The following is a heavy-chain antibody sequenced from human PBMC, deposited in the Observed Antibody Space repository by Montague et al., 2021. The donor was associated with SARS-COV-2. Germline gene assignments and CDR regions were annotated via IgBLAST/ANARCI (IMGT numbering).Heavy chain of an antibody. CDR3: ARQPTLEYCGGDCYLDAFDI. J-gene: IGHJ3*02. CDR1: GGSISSGGYY. V-gene: IGHV4-31*03. Sequence: TRSLTCTVSGGSISSGGYYWSWIRQHPGRGLEWIGYIHYSGSTYYNPSLKSRVTISVGTSKNQLSLRLSAVTAADTAVYYCARQPTLEYCGGDCYLDAFDIWGQGTLVTVSP. CDR2: IHYSGST. D-gene: IGHD2-21*02.